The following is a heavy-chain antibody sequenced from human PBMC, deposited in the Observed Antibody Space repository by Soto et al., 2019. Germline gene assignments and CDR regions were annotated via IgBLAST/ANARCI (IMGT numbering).Heavy chain of an antibody. CDR3: ARGNPFNYAGFDV. J-gene: IGHJ6*02. CDR1: GYTFSDFD. D-gene: IGHD3-16*01. V-gene: IGHV1-8*01. Sequence: QAHLEQSGAGVKRPGASVRVSCKASGYTFSDFDINWLRQASGQGPEWMGWMNAKSGDTFFAQRFQGKFNMTWDTSLSTAYMELGSLTSDDTATYYCARGNPFNYAGFDVWGQGTTVAVSS. CDR2: MNAKSGDT.